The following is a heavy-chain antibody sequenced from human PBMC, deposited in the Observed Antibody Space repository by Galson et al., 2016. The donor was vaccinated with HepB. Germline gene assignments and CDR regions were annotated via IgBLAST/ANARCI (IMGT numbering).Heavy chain of an antibody. Sequence: SLRLSCAASGFSFSSFGMHWVRQAPGKGLEWVGFIWYDGSSQSYLDSVKGRFTISRDNSKSTLYLQMNSLRAEDTAVYYCATYGGGKLALEYWGQGTLVTASS. J-gene: IGHJ4*02. D-gene: IGHD4/OR15-4a*01. CDR1: GFSFSSFG. CDR3: ATYGGGKLALEY. CDR2: IWYDGSSQ. V-gene: IGHV3-33*01.